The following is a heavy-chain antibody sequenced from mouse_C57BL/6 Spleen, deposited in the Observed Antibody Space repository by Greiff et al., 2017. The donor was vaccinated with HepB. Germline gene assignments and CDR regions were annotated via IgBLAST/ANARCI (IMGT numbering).Heavy chain of an antibody. CDR3: ANMITTVLNYAMDY. D-gene: IGHD2-4*01. CDR2: ISSGSSTI. V-gene: IGHV5-17*01. CDR1: GFTFSDYG. J-gene: IGHJ4*01. Sequence: EVKLVESGGGLVKPGGSLKLSCAASGFTFSDYGMHWVRQAPEKGLEWVAYISSGSSTIYYADTVKGRFTISRDNAKKTLFLQMTSLRSEDTAMYYCANMITTVLNYAMDYWGQGTSVTVSS.